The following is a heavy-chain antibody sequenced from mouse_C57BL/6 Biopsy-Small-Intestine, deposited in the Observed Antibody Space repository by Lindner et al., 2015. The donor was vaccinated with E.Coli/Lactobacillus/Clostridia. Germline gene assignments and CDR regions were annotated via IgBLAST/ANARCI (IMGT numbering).Heavy chain of an antibody. CDR1: GGTFSSNG. CDR3: ARYNSGGTYYLGPDV. V-gene: IGHV1-81*01. J-gene: IGHJ1*01. Sequence: SVKVSCKAFGGTFSSNGISWMRRAPGQGLSWMGGIIPIFGTTNYAQNFQGRVTFTADESTSTAYMELNSLRSEDTAVYYCARYNSGGTYYLGPDVWGQGTTVTVSS. D-gene: IGHD1-1*01. CDR2: IIPIFGTT.